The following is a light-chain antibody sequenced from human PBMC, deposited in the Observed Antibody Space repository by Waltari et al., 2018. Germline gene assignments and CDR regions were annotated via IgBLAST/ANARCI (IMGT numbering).Light chain of an antibody. V-gene: IGLV2-23*01. J-gene: IGLJ1*01. CDR1: TGDAWTYNL. CDR2: EGT. Sequence: QSALTQPASVSGSPGQSITISCTGTTGDAWTYNLVSWYQQHPGKAPKLIIFEGTKRPSGVSSRFFASKSGNTASLTIAGLQADDEDDYRCCSYVSNTYVFGTGTKVTVL. CDR3: CSYVSNTYV.